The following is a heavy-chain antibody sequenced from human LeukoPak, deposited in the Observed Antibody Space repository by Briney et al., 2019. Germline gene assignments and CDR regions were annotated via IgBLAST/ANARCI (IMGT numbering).Heavy chain of an antibody. CDR3: AKDGLYYDGSEHVYYFDS. V-gene: IGHV3-23*01. J-gene: IGHJ4*02. D-gene: IGHD3-22*01. CDR1: GFTFSRPA. Sequence: PGGSLRLSCAASGFTFSRPAMTWVRQGPGKGLEFVASIIYSGGATYYADSVKGRFTISRDNSKNTLYLQMNSLRAEDTALYYCAKDGLYYDGSEHVYYFDSWGQGTLVTVSS. CDR2: IIYSGGAT.